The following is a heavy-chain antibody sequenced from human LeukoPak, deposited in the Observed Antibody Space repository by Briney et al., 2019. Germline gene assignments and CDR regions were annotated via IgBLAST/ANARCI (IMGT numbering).Heavy chain of an antibody. V-gene: IGHV3-11*04. Sequence: GGSLRLSCAASGFTFNDYYMSWIRQAPGKGLELVSYITSSRNTIYYADSVKGRFTISRDNAKNSLYLQMNSLRAEDTAIYYCARPSVTRYSAYDTYFFDYWGQGTLVTVSS. D-gene: IGHD5-12*01. CDR1: GFTFNDYY. CDR2: ITSSRNTI. CDR3: ARPSVTRYSAYDTYFFDY. J-gene: IGHJ4*02.